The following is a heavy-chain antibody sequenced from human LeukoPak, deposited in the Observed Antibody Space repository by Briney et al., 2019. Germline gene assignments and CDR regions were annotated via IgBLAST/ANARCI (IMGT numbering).Heavy chain of an antibody. CDR1: GFTFSSYG. J-gene: IGHJ4*02. Sequence: GRSLRLSCAASGFTFSSYGMHWVRQAPGKGLEWVAVIWYDGSNKYYADSVKGRFTISRDNFKNTLYLQMNSLRAEDTAVYYCARDMKQQLDYWGQGTLVTVSS. CDR2: IWYDGSNK. V-gene: IGHV3-33*01. D-gene: IGHD6-13*01. CDR3: ARDMKQQLDY.